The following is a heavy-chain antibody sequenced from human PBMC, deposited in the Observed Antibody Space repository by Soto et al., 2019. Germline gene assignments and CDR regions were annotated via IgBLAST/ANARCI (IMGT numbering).Heavy chain of an antibody. D-gene: IGHD3-3*01. Sequence: SEMLSVTCGVGDGSSTGYYSCWIRQPPGKGLEWIGEINHSGSTNYNPSLKSRVTISVDTSKNQFSLKLSSVTAADTAVYYCARDRDLSKAIFGVVRRYNWFDPWGQGTLVTVSS. J-gene: IGHJ5*02. CDR1: DGSSTGYY. CDR2: INHSGST. CDR3: ARDRDLSKAIFGVVRRYNWFDP. V-gene: IGHV4-34*01.